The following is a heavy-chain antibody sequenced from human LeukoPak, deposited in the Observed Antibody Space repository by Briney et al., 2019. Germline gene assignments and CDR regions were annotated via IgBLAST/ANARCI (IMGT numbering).Heavy chain of an antibody. CDR2: IRYDGSNK. CDR1: GFTFSSYG. J-gene: IGHJ4*02. Sequence: PGGSLRLSCAASGFTFSSYGMHWVRQAPGTGLEWVAFIRYDGSNKYYADSVKGRFTISRDNSKNTLYLQMNSLRAEDTAVYYCAKGSWDYVWGSYPDFDYWGQGTLVTVSS. CDR3: AKGSWDYVWGSYPDFDY. V-gene: IGHV3-30*02. D-gene: IGHD3-16*02.